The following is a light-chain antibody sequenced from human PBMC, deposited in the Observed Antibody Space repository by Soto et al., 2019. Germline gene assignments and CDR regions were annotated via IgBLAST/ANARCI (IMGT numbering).Light chain of an antibody. V-gene: IGKV3-20*01. J-gene: IGKJ1*01. Sequence: EIVLTQSPGTLSLSPGERATLSCRASQTVSSSYLAWYQQKPGQAPRLLIYGASSRATGIPDRFSGGGSGIDFALTGSRLEHEDFAVYYCQQSGSSPTWTFGQGTTVEIK. CDR3: QQSGSSPTWT. CDR2: GAS. CDR1: QTVSSSY.